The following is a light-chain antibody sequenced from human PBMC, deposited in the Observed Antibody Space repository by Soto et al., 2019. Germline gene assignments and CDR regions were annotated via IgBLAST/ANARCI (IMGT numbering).Light chain of an antibody. V-gene: IGKV1-39*01. CDR2: AAS. CDR3: QQSYSTPPT. CDR1: QSIRSY. J-gene: IGKJ1*01. Sequence: DIQMTQSPSSLSASVGDRVTITCRASQSIRSYLNWYQQKPGKAPKFLVYAASNLQSGVPSRFSGSGSGTDFTLTISSLQPEDFATYDCQQSYSTPPTFGQGTKVEI.